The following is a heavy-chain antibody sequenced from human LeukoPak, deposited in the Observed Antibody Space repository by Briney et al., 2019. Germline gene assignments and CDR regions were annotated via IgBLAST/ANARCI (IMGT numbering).Heavy chain of an antibody. CDR2: IYYSGST. V-gene: IGHV4-59*01. J-gene: IGHJ4*02. Sequence: SETLSLTCTVSGGSISSYYWSWIRQPPGKGLEWIGYIYYSGSTNHNPSLKSRVTISVDTSKNQFSLKLSSVTAADTAVYYCAREPYSDYWGQGTLVTVSS. CDR1: GGSISSYY. CDR3: AREPYSDY. D-gene: IGHD5-12*01.